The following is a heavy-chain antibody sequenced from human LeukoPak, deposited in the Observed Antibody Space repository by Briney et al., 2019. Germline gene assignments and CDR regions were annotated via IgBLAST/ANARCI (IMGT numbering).Heavy chain of an antibody. Sequence: SETLSLTCTVFGGSISSSSYYWGWIRQPPGKGLEWIGSIYYSGSTYYNPSLKSRVTISVDTSKNQFSLKLSSVTAADTAVYYCASTRTRRSAFDIWGQGTMVTVSS. J-gene: IGHJ3*02. D-gene: IGHD1-26*01. CDR2: IYYSGST. V-gene: IGHV4-39*01. CDR1: GGSISSSSYY. CDR3: ASTRTRRSAFDI.